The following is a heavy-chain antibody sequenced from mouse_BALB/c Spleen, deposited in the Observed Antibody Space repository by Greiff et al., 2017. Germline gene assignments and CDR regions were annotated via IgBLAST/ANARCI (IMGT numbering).Heavy chain of an antibody. D-gene: IGHD1-2*01. CDR3: ARSADGYFDY. CDR1: GYSITSDYA. V-gene: IGHV3-2*02. Sequence: ESGPGLVKPSQSLSLTCTVTGYSITSDYAWNWIRQFPGNKLEWMGYISYSGSTSYNPSLKSRISITRDTSKNQFFLQLNSVTTEDTATYYCARSADGYFDYWGQGTTLTVSS. CDR2: ISYSGST. J-gene: IGHJ2*01.